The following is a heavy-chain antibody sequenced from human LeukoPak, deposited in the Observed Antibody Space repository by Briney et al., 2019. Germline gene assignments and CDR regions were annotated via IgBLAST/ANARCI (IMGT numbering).Heavy chain of an antibody. V-gene: IGHV1-46*01. CDR2: INPSGGST. J-gene: IGHJ4*02. CDR3: AKDLGFIVGGGY. Sequence: ASVKVSCKASGYTFTSYGISWVRQAPGQGLEWMGIINPSGGSTSYAQKFQGRVTMTRDMSTSTVYMELSSLRSDDTAVYYCAKDLGFIVGGGYWGQGTLVTVSS. D-gene: IGHD1-26*01. CDR1: GYTFTSYG.